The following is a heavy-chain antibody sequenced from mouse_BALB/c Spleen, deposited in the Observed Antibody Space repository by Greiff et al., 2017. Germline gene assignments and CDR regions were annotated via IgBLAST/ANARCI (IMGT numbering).Heavy chain of an antibody. CDR1: GYSITSDYA. CDR3: ARGGPYYAMDY. V-gene: IGHV3-2*02. J-gene: IGHJ4*01. CDR2: ISYSGST. Sequence: EVKLQESGPGLVKPSQSLSLTCTVTGYSITSDYAWNWIRQFPGNQLEWMGYISYSGSTSYNPSLKSRISITRDTSKNQFFLQLNSVTTEDTATYYCARGGPYYAMDYWGQGTSVTVSS.